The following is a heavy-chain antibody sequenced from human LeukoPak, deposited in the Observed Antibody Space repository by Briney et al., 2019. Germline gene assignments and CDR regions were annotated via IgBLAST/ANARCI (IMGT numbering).Heavy chain of an antibody. J-gene: IGHJ4*02. V-gene: IGHV3-23*01. Sequence: GGSLRLSCAASGFTFSSYDMSWVRQAPGKGLEWVSAVSGSGGSTYYADSVKGRFTISGDNSKSTLFLQMNSLRAEDTAVYYCAKDSHSGTYFDSWGRGTLVTVSS. CDR2: VSGSGGST. CDR3: AKDSHSGTYFDS. D-gene: IGHD1-26*01. CDR1: GFTFSSYD.